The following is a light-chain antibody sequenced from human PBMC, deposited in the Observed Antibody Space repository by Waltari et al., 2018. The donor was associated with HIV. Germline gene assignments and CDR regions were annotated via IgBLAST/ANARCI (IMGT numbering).Light chain of an antibody. V-gene: IGKV3-20*01. CDR1: QTIVRDY. CDR3: HQYGNSPWT. J-gene: IGKJ1*01. CDR2: GAS. Sequence: EIVLTQSPGTLSLSPGERVPLPCTASQTIVRDYLAWYQQKPGQAPRHLIYGASSRATGIPDRFSGSGSGTDFTLIISRLEPEDFAVYYCHQYGNSPWTFGQGTKVEIK.